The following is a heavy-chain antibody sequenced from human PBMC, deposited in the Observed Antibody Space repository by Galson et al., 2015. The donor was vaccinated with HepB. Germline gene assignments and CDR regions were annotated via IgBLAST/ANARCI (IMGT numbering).Heavy chain of an antibody. CDR3: ARRNQLRLGEFRSWYFDL. CDR2: INPSGGST. V-gene: IGHV1-46*01. CDR1: GYTFTSYY. Sequence: SVKVSCKASGYTFTSYYMHWVRQAPGQGLEWMGIINPSGGSTSYAQKFQGRVTMTRDTSTSTVYMELSSVTAADTAVYYCARRNQLRLGEFRSWYFDLWGRGTLVTVSS. J-gene: IGHJ2*01. D-gene: IGHD3-16*01.